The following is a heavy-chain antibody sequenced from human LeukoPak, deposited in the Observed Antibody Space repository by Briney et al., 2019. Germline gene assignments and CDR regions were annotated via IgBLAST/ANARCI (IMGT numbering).Heavy chain of an antibody. J-gene: IGHJ4*02. CDR3: ARGPHYYYDSSGKGDFDY. D-gene: IGHD3-22*01. V-gene: IGHV4-34*01. Sequence: SETLSLTCAVYGGSFSGYYWSWIRQPPGKGLEWIGEINHSGSTNYNPSLKSRVTISVDTSKNQFSLKLSSVTAADMAVYYCARGPHYYYDSSGKGDFDYWGQGTLVTVSS. CDR1: GGSFSGYY. CDR2: INHSGST.